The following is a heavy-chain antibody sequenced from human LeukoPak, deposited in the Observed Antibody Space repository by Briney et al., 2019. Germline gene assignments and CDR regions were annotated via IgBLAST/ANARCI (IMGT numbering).Heavy chain of an antibody. V-gene: IGHV3-48*01. D-gene: IGHD3-22*01. J-gene: IGHJ4*02. CDR1: GFTFSSYW. Sequence: GGSLRLSCAASGFTFSSYWMHWVRQAPGKGLEWVSYISSSSSTIYYADSVKGRFTISRDNAKNSLNLQMNSLRAEDTAVYYCAKFGGYYYDSSDYYPDYWGQGTLVTVSS. CDR2: ISSSSSTI. CDR3: AKFGGYYYDSSDYYPDY.